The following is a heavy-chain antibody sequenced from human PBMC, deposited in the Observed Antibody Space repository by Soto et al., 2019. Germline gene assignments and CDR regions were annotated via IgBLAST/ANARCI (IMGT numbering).Heavy chain of an antibody. Sequence: GGSLRLSCAASGFTFSSYGMHWVRQAPGKGLEWVAVISYDGSNKYYADSVKGRFTISRDNSKNTLYLQMNSLRAEDTAVYYCAKARYCSSTSCYELDYWGQGTLVTVSS. J-gene: IGHJ4*02. V-gene: IGHV3-30*18. D-gene: IGHD2-2*01. CDR1: GFTFSSYG. CDR2: ISYDGSNK. CDR3: AKARYCSSTSCYELDY.